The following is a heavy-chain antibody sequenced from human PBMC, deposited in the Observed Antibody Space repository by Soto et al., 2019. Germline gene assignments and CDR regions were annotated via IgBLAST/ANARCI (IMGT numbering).Heavy chain of an antibody. CDR3: VKNSGWCNP. CDR1: GFTFGTTD. CDR2: IDGSGGIT. J-gene: IGHJ5*02. Sequence: QLLQSGGGLVQPGGSLTLSWAASGFTFGTTDMSWVRQAPGEGLEWVSTIDGSGGITYYADSVKGRFTISRDNSRNTVYLQMNSLRGDDTALSYGVKNSGWCNPWGQGDLVTVSS. V-gene: IGHV3-23*01. D-gene: IGHD3-10*01.